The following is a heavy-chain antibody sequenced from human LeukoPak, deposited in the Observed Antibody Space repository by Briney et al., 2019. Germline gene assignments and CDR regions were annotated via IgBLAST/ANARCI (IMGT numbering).Heavy chain of an antibody. J-gene: IGHJ4*02. V-gene: IGHV1-2*02. CDR1: GYTFTGYY. D-gene: IGHD6-6*01. CDR3: ARGGSARSFTGSSSPTDY. CDR2: INPNSGGT. Sequence: ASVKVSCKASGYTFTGYYMHWVRQAPGQGLEWMGWINPNSGGTNYAQKFQGRVTMTRDTSISTAYTELSRLRSDDTAVYYCARGGSARSFTGSSSPTDYWGQGTLVTVSS.